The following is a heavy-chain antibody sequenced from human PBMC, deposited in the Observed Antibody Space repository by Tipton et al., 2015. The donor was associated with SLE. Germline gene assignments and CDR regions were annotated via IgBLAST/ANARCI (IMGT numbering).Heavy chain of an antibody. CDR2: IYYNGST. D-gene: IGHD7-27*01. Sequence: TLSLTCTVSGGSITTGPDYWGWIRPPPGKGLEWIATIYYNGSTYYNPSLKSRATISGASSEKHFSLQLSSVTAADTARYYCARGKIWGSYFDYWGQGTLVTVSS. J-gene: IGHJ4*02. CDR3: ARGKIWGSYFDY. CDR1: GGSITTGPDY. V-gene: IGHV4-39*07.